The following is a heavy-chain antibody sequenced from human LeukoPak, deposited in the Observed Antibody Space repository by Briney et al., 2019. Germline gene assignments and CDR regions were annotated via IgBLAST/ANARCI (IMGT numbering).Heavy chain of an antibody. D-gene: IGHD3-10*01. CDR1: GFTFSSYA. Sequence: GGSLRLSCAASGFTFSSYAMHWVRQAPGKGLEWVAVISYDGSNKYYADSVKGRFTISRDNSKNTLYLQMNSLRAEDTAVYYCARDGQETYGSGSFLPSQAFDYWGQGTLVTISS. V-gene: IGHV3-30-3*01. J-gene: IGHJ4*02. CDR3: ARDGQETYGSGSFLPSQAFDY. CDR2: ISYDGSNK.